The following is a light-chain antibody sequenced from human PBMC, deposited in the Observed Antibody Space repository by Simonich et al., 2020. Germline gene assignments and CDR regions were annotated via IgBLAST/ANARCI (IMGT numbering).Light chain of an antibody. V-gene: IGKV2D-29*02. J-gene: IGKJ2*01. CDR3: MQSIQPYT. Sequence: DIVMTQTPLSLSVTPGQPASISCKSSQSLLHSDGKTYLYWYLQKPGQSPQLLIYEGSNRFSGVPDRFSGSGSGTDFTLKIRRVEAEDVGVYYCMQSIQPYTFGQGTKLEIK. CDR1: QSLLHSDGKTY. CDR2: EGS.